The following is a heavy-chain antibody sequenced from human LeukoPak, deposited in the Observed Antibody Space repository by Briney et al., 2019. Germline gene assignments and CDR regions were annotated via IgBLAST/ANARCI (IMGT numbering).Heavy chain of an antibody. V-gene: IGHV1-8*01. J-gene: IGHJ6*02. CDR3: ARDTMVRGVITGVYYYYGMDV. CDR1: GYTFTSYD. Sequence: GASVKVPCKASGYTFTSYDINWVRQATGQGLEWMGWMNPNSGNTGYAQKFQGRVTMTRNTSISTAYMELSSLRSEDTAVYYCARDTMVRGVITGVYYYYGMDVWGQGTTVTVSS. D-gene: IGHD3-10*01. CDR2: MNPNSGNT.